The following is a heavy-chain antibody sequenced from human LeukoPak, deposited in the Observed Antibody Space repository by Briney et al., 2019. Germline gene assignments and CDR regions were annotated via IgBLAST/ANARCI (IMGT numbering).Heavy chain of an antibody. CDR3: ARDRPMLGYYYYGMDV. CDR2: ISSSGSTI. CDR1: GFTFSDYY. Sequence: GGSLRLSCAASGFTFSDYYMSWIRQAPGKGLEWVSYISSSGSTIYYADSVKGRFTISRDNAKNSLYLQMNSLRAEDTAVYYCARDRPMLGYYYYGMDVWGQGTTVTVSS. D-gene: IGHD3-16*01. J-gene: IGHJ6*02. V-gene: IGHV3-11*01.